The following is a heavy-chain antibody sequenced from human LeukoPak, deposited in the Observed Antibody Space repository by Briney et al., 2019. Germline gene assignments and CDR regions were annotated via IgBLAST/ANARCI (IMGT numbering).Heavy chain of an antibody. CDR1: GFTFSSYG. J-gene: IGHJ4*02. CDR3: ARSMVTNYFDH. Sequence: GGSLRLSCAASGFTFSSYGMNWVRQAPGKGLEWVSYISRSGSNIYYADSVQGRFTISRDNAKNSLYLQVNSLRAEDTAVYYCARSMVTNYFDHWGQGALVAVSS. V-gene: IGHV3-48*03. CDR2: ISRSGSNI. D-gene: IGHD4-17*01.